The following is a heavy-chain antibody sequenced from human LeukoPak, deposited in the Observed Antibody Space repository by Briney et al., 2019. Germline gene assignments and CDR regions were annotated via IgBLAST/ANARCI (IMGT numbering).Heavy chain of an antibody. CDR3: ARGRRLRGVASRPLYYYYYMDV. Sequence: ASVKLSCKASGYTFNTFDINWVRHATGQGPEWMGWVNPYNDKTVYAPKFQVRVSISSNNSINTAYMEFSGLKSDDTAVYYCARGRRLRGVASRPLYYYYYMDVWGGGTTVTVSS. J-gene: IGHJ6*03. CDR2: VNPYNDKT. D-gene: IGHD3-10*01. CDR1: GYTFNTFD. V-gene: IGHV1-8*03.